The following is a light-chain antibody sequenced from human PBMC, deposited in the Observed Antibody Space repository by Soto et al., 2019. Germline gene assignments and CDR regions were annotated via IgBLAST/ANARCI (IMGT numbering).Light chain of an antibody. J-gene: IGLJ1*01. V-gene: IGLV1-51*01. Sequence: QSALTQPPSVSAAPGQKVTISCSGSSTNIGNNFVSWYQQLPGSAPRLLIYDNSNRPLGIPDRFSGSKSGTSATLDITGLQPGDEADYYCGTWDSSLTSSCYVLGTGTKVTVL. CDR1: STNIGNNF. CDR2: DNS. CDR3: GTWDSSLTSSCYV.